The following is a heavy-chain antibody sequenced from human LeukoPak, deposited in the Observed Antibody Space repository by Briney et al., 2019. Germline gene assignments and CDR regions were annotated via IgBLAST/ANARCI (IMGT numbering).Heavy chain of an antibody. CDR3: AKDRSGTWSFDY. D-gene: IGHD3-3*01. CDR1: GFTFSSHN. J-gene: IGHJ4*02. V-gene: IGHV3-30*02. Sequence: GGSLRLSCAASGFTFSSHNMHWVRQAPGKGLEWLAVVRYDGIKNVFADSVKGRFTLSRDNSNNTLFMQINSLRVEDTAVYYCAKDRSGTWSFDYWGQGTLVTVSS. CDR2: VRYDGIKN.